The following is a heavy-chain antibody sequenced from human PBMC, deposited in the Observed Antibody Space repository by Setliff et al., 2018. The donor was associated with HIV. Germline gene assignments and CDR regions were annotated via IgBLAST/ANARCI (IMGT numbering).Heavy chain of an antibody. J-gene: IGHJ4*02. Sequence: GESLKISCKGSGYTFTNYWIGWVRQMPGKGLEWMGIIYPDDSDTIYRPSFQGQVTMSADKSISTAYLQWSSLRASDSAVYYCARLPYSSGWYLDYWGQGTLVTVSS. CDR2: IYPDDSDT. CDR1: GYTFTNYW. D-gene: IGHD6-19*01. CDR3: ARLPYSSGWYLDY. V-gene: IGHV5-51*01.